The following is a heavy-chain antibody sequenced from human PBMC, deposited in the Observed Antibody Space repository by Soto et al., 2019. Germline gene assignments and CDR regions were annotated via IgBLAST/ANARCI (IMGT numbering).Heavy chain of an antibody. CDR2: INQDGTEK. CDR1: GFIFSSYW. CDR3: ARDLSRQQVGEGFDF. D-gene: IGHD6-13*01. V-gene: IGHV3-7*01. J-gene: IGHJ3*01. Sequence: EVQLVESGGGLVQPGGSLRLSCAASGFIFSSYWMSWVRQAPGKGLEWVANINQDGTEKYSVDSVKGRFTISRDNAKNSLYQQMNSLRDEDTAVYYCARDLSRQQVGEGFDFWGQGTMVTVSS.